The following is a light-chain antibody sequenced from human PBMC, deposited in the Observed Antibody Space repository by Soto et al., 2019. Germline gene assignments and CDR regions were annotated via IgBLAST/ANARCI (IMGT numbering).Light chain of an antibody. CDR2: DAS. V-gene: IGKV1-33*01. CDR1: QDISNY. Sequence: DIQMPPSASSLCASVGDRVTITCQASQDISNYLNWYQQKLRKAPKLLIYDASNSDTGVPSRFSGIASGTDSPFTISSLKPEDTAKYYCQQYSPLITFGQGTRVEIK. CDR3: QQYSPLIT. J-gene: IGKJ5*01.